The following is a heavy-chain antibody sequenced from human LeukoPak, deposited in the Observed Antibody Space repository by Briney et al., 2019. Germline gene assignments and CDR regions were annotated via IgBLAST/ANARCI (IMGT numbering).Heavy chain of an antibody. CDR3: AREPPGSSGWNDAFDI. CDR2: IKRDGSEK. CDR1: GFTFSSYW. D-gene: IGHD6-19*01. J-gene: IGHJ3*02. V-gene: IGHV3-7*03. Sequence: GGSLRLSCAASGFTFSSYWMTWVRQAPGKGLEWVGNIKRDGSEKYYVDSVKGRFTISRDNAKNSLYLQMNSLRAEDTALYYCAREPPGSSGWNDAFDIWGQGTMVTVSS.